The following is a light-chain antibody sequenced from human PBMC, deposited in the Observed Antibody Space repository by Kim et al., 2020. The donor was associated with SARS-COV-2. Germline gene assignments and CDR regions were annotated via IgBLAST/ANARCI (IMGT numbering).Light chain of an antibody. J-gene: IGLJ1*01. V-gene: IGLV2-14*01. Sequence: QSVLTQPASVSGSPGQSITISCTGTSSDVGGYNYVSWYQQHPGKAPKLMIYDVTKRPSGVSNRFSGSKSGNTASLTISGLQAEDEADYYCSSYTSGSTVIGTGAKVTVL. CDR1: SSDVGGYNY. CDR2: DVT. CDR3: SSYTSGSTV.